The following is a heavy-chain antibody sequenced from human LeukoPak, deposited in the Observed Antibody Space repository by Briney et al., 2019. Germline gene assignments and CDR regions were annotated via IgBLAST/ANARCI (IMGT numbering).Heavy chain of an antibody. D-gene: IGHD6-19*01. CDR2: IKRDGSEK. V-gene: IGHV3-7*03. CDR1: GFTFSSYW. CDR3: ASLLVAGVAGVDY. Sequence: GGSLRLSCAASGFTFSSYWMTWVRQAPGKGLEWVANIKRDGSEKHYVDSVKGRFTISRDNAKNSMFLQMNSLRAEDTAVYYCASLLVAGVAGVDYWGQGTLVTVSS. J-gene: IGHJ4*02.